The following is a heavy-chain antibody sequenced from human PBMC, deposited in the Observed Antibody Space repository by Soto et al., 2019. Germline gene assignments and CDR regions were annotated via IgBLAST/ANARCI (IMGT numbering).Heavy chain of an antibody. V-gene: IGHV3-23*01. CDR1: GFTFSSNG. D-gene: IGHD3-16*01. CDR3: VKDNNWAVPG. Sequence: PGGSLRLSCAASGFTFSSNGMTWVRQAPGKGLEWVSIISGNSDTTYYADSVKGRFTVSRDNSKNTLYLQMNSLRVEDTAIYYCVKDNNWAVPGWGQGPLVTVSS. J-gene: IGHJ4*02. CDR2: ISGNSDTT.